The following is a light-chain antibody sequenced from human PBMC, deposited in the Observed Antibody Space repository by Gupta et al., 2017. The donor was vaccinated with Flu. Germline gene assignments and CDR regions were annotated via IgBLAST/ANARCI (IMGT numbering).Light chain of an antibody. J-gene: IGKJ1*01. CDR2: KAS. CDR3: QQENDSFGT. CDR1: QSIGRW. Sequence: DIQMTQSLSTLSASVGDRITVTCRASQSIGRWVAWYQQKPGIAPKLLIHKASNLKSGVPSRFNGSGSGTEFTLTISSLQPDDFATYYCQQENDSFGTFGQGTKVEI. V-gene: IGKV1-5*03.